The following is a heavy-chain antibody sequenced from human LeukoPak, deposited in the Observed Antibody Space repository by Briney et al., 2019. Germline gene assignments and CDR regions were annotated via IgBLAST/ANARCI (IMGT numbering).Heavy chain of an antibody. CDR2: IRSKANSYAT. CDR3: TRPRFGELFQKDAFDI. D-gene: IGHD3-10*01. V-gene: IGHV3-73*01. Sequence: PGGSLRLSCAASGFTFSGSAMHWVRQASGKGQEWVGRIRSKANSYATAYAASVKGRFTISRDDSKNTAYLQMNSLKTEDTAVYYCTRPRFGELFQKDAFDIWGQGTMVTVSS. J-gene: IGHJ3*02. CDR1: GFTFSGSA.